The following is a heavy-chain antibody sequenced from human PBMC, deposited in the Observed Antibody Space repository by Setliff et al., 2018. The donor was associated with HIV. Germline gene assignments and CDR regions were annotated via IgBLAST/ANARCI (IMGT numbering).Heavy chain of an antibody. CDR1: GFTFSSYA. J-gene: IGHJ3*02. V-gene: IGHV3-23*01. D-gene: IGHD3-22*01. CDR2: ITYSGGST. CDR3: AKDSNPGHMIVVAYDAFDI. Sequence: GESLKISCGASGFTFSSYAMSWVRQAPGKGLEWVSAITYSGGSTYYADSVKGRFTISRDNSKNTLYLQMNGLRAEDTATYYCAKDSNPGHMIVVAYDAFDIWGQGTMVTVSS.